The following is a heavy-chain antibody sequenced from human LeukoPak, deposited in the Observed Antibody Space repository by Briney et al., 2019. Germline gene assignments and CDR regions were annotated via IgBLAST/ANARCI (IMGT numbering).Heavy chain of an antibody. V-gene: IGHV3-48*01. D-gene: IGHD6-6*01. J-gene: IGHJ6*02. CDR2: ISSSSSTI. CDR3: AKDLELIAARPSGMDV. CDR1: GFTFSSYS. Sequence: GGSLRLSCAASGFTFSSYSMNWVRQAPGKGLEWVSYISSSSSTIYYADSVKGRFTISRDNSKNTLYLQMNSLRAEDTAVYYCAKDLELIAARPSGMDVWGQGTTVTVSS.